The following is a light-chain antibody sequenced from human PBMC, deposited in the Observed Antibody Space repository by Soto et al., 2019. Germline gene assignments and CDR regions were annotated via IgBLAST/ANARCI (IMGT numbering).Light chain of an antibody. CDR3: QQYSDWPLYT. V-gene: IGKV3-15*01. Sequence: EIVTTQSPASLSVSPGERAPLSCRARQSVGSNLAWYQQKPGQAPRLLIYDASARATGIPAKFSGSGSAAEFSLTISSLQSEDFAVYYCQQYSDWPLYTFGQGTKVDIK. J-gene: IGKJ2*01. CDR1: QSVGSN. CDR2: DAS.